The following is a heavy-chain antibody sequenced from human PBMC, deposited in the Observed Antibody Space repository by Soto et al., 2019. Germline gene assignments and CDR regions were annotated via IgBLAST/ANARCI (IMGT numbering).Heavy chain of an antibody. CDR2: IYYSGST. D-gene: IGHD1-7*01. Sequence: PSETLSLTCTVSGGSISSGDYYWSWIRQPPGKGLEWIGYIYYSGSTYYNPSLKSRVTISVDTSKNQFSLKLSSVTAADTAVYYCARAPPTGTTASYYYYGMDVWGQGTTVTVS. V-gene: IGHV4-30-4*01. J-gene: IGHJ6*02. CDR1: GGSISSGDYY. CDR3: ARAPPTGTTASYYYYGMDV.